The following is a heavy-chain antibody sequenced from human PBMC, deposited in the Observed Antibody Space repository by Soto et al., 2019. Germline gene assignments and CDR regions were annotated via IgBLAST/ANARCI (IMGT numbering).Heavy chain of an antibody. V-gene: IGHV3-30*18. J-gene: IGHJ6*02. CDR3: AKEHSSGNYYYYGMDV. CDR2: ISYDGSNK. Sequence: VGSLRLSCAASGFTFSSYGMHWVRQAPGKGLEWVAVISYDGSNKYYADSVKGRFTISRDNSKNTLYLQMNSLRAEDTAVYYCAKEHSSGNYYYYGMDVWGQGTTVTVSS. D-gene: IGHD6-19*01. CDR1: GFTFSSYG.